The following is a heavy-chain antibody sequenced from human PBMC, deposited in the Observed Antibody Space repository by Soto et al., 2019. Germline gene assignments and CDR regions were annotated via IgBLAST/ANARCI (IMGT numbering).Heavy chain of an antibody. CDR2: IYYSGST. V-gene: IGHV4-39*01. Sequence: SETLSLTCTVSGGSISSSRYHWGWIRQPPGKGLEWIGSIYYSGSTYYNPSLKSRVTISVDTSKNQFSLKLSSVTAADTAVYYCGKSGYDYGAFDIWGQGKMVTGSS. CDR1: GGSISSSRYH. CDR3: GKSGYDYGAFDI. J-gene: IGHJ3*02. D-gene: IGHD5-12*01.